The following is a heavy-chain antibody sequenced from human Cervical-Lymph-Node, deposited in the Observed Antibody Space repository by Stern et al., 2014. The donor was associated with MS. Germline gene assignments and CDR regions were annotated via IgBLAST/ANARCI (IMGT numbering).Heavy chain of an antibody. CDR2: IYNSGST. J-gene: IGHJ5*02. V-gene: IGHV4-59*01. D-gene: IGHD2-2*01. Sequence: QVQLQESGPGLVKPSETLFLTCSVSGGSINDYYWSWLRQPPGKGLEWIGYIYNSGSTNYNPSLQSRVTISADRSRRQFSLKLTSVTAADTAVYYCARVGYHLPFDRRRDNWFDPWGQGTLVAVSS. CDR1: GGSINDYY. CDR3: ARVGYHLPFDRRRDNWFDP.